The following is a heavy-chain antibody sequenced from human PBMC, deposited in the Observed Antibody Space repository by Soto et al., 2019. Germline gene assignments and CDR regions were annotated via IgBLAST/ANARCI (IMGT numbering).Heavy chain of an antibody. Sequence: SETLSLTCTVSGGSISSYYWSWIRQPPGKGLEWIGYIYYSGSTNYNPSLKSRVTISVDTSKNQFSLKLSSVTAADTAVYYCARHVRIFGVVINGDDAFDIWGQGTMVTVSS. J-gene: IGHJ3*02. D-gene: IGHD3-3*01. V-gene: IGHV4-59*08. CDR1: GGSISSYY. CDR2: IYYSGST. CDR3: ARHVRIFGVVINGDDAFDI.